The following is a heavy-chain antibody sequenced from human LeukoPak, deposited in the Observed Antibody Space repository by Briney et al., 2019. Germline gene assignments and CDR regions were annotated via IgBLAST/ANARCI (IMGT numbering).Heavy chain of an antibody. Sequence: SETLSLTCTVSGGSISSYYWSWIRQPAGKGLEWIGRIYTSGSTNYNPSLKSRVTMSVDTSKNQFSLKLSSVTAADTAVYYCARDGHYYDSSGSYYYYYYMDVWGKGTTVSVSS. CDR1: GGSISSYY. J-gene: IGHJ6*03. CDR3: ARDGHYYDSSGSYYYYYYMDV. D-gene: IGHD3-22*01. V-gene: IGHV4-4*07. CDR2: IYTSGST.